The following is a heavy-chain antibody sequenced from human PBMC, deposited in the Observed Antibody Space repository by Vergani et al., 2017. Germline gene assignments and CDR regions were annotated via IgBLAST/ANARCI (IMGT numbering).Heavy chain of an antibody. J-gene: IGHJ6*02. CDR3: ASPRTAENLPKPLYYFCGLEV. V-gene: IGHV1-69*12. D-gene: IGHD7-27*01. CDR2: ITPFFPTV. Sequence: QVQLVQSGAEVKKPGSSVKVSCKASGGTFNIYSVSWLRPAPGQGPEWMGGITPFFPTVHYAQKFQGRVTITAEESATTVYMELSSLRSDDTAVYYCASPRTAENLPKPLYYFCGLEVWGQGTTVTVSS. CDR1: GGTFNIYS.